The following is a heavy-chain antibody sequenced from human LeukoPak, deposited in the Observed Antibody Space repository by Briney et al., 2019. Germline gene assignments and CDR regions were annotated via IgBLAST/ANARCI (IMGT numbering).Heavy chain of an antibody. CDR1: GFTFSSYG. CDR2: IRYDGSNK. CDR3: AKDAGTTYYFDY. J-gene: IGHJ4*02. V-gene: IGHV3-30*02. D-gene: IGHD2/OR15-2a*01. Sequence: GGSLRLSCAASGFTFSSYGMHWVHQAPGKGLEWVAFIRYDGSNKYYADSVKGRFTISRDNSKNTLYLQMNSLRAEDTAVYYCAKDAGTTYYFDYWGQGTLVTVSS.